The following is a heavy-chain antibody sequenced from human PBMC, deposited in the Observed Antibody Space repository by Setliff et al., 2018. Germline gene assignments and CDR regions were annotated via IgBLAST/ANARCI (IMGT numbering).Heavy chain of an antibody. D-gene: IGHD2-15*01. J-gene: IGHJ5*01. V-gene: IGHV4-39*01. Sequence: SETLSLTCTVSGGSITSGSHYWGWIRQPPRKGLEWIGSIHYSGSTYYNPSLKSRVTISVDTSKNQFSLKLDSVTAADTAVYYCARARYCSGGRCYWTWLDSWAQGTLVTVSS. CDR1: GGSITSGSHY. CDR2: IHYSGST. CDR3: ARARYCSGGRCYWTWLDS.